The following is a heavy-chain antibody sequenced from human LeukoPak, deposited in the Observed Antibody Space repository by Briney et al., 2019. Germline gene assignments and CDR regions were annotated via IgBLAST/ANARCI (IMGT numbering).Heavy chain of an antibody. Sequence: GESLKISCKCSGYRFTSYWIGWVRQVPGKGLEWMGIVQPGDSDIRYSPSFQGQVTISADKSISTVYLQWNSLKASDTAMYYCARLVPDSFYSGYDYYYYYMDVWGKGTTVTVSS. CDR2: VQPGDSDI. D-gene: IGHD3-22*01. CDR1: GYRFTSYW. V-gene: IGHV5-51*01. J-gene: IGHJ6*03. CDR3: ARLVPDSFYSGYDYYYYYMDV.